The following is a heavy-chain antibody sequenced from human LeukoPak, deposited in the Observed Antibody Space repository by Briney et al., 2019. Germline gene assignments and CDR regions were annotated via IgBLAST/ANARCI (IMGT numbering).Heavy chain of an antibody. Sequence: PGGSLRLSCAASAFTFSSYSMNWVRQAPGKGLEWVSGINWNGGSTGYADSVKGRFTISRDNAKNSLYLQMNSLRAEDTAVYYCAELGITMIGGVWGKGTTVTISS. V-gene: IGHV3-20*04. CDR1: AFTFSSYS. D-gene: IGHD3-10*02. CDR3: AELGITMIGGV. CDR2: INWNGGST. J-gene: IGHJ6*04.